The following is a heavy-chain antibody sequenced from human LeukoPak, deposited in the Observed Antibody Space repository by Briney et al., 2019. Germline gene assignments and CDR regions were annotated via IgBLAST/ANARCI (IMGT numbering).Heavy chain of an antibody. CDR1: GGSISSYS. J-gene: IGHJ4*02. Sequence: SETLSLTCTVSGGSISSYSWSWIRQPPGKALEWIGYIYYSGSTNYNPSLKSRVTISVDTSKNQFSLKLSSVTAADTAVYYCARENGSGYYYYWGQGTLVTVSS. D-gene: IGHD3-22*01. CDR2: IYYSGST. CDR3: ARENGSGYYYY. V-gene: IGHV4-59*01.